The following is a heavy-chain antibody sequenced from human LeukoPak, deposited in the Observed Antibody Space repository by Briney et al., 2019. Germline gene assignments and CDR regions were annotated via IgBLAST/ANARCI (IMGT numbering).Heavy chain of an antibody. CDR2: IYPGDSDT. J-gene: IGHJ4*02. CDR1: GYSFTSYW. Sequence: RRGESLKISCKGSGYSFTSYWIGWVRQMPGKGLEWMGIIYPGDSDTRYSPSFQGQVTISADKSISTAYLQWSSLKASDTAMYYCARRCYGSGSYYTYYFDYWGQGTLVTVSS. D-gene: IGHD3-10*01. V-gene: IGHV5-51*01. CDR3: ARRCYGSGSYYTYYFDY.